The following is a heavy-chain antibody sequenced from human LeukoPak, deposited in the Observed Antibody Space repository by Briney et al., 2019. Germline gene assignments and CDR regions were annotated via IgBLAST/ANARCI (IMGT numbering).Heavy chain of an antibody. V-gene: IGHV3-21*01. CDR2: ITPRGDYI. CDR3: VRHRTASDY. D-gene: IGHD1-1*01. J-gene: IGHJ4*02. Sequence: DPGGSLRLSCAASGFTLSDYTMSWVRQAPGKGLEWVSSITPRGDYIYYADSLKGRFTISRDNAKNSLYLQMSSLRAEDTAVYYCVRHRTASDYWGQGALVTVSS. CDR1: GFTLSDYT.